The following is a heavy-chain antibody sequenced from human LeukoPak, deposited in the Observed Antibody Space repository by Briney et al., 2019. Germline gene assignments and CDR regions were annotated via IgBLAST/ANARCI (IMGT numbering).Heavy chain of an antibody. Sequence: GSLRLSCAASGFTFSSYWMTWVRQAPGKGLEWVANIKQDGSDKYYVDSVKGRFTISRDTAKSSVYLQMNRLSAEDTAIYYCARDPCGSTSCYLKSWGQGTLVTVSS. CDR2: IKQDGSDK. CDR1: GFTFSSYW. CDR3: ARDPCGSTSCYLKS. V-gene: IGHV3-7*01. J-gene: IGHJ5*02. D-gene: IGHD2-2*01.